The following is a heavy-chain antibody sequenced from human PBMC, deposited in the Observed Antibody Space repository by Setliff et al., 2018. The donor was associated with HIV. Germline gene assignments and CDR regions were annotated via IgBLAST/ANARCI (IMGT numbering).Heavy chain of an antibody. D-gene: IGHD4-17*01. V-gene: IGHV4-31*03. J-gene: IGHJ2*01. CDR3: ARAPQDRTTWYFDL. CDR2: IYHSGTT. CDR1: GGSISSGDYY. Sequence: PSETLSLTCSVFGGSISSGDYYWSWLRQHPGKGLEWIGYIYHSGTTYYNPSLASRVIISADTSRKRFSLQLNSVTAADTGVYFCARAPQDRTTWYFDLWSRGTQVTVSS.